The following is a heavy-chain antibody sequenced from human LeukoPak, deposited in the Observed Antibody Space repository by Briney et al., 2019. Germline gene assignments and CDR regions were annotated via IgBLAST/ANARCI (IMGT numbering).Heavy chain of an antibody. J-gene: IGHJ3*02. CDR3: ARDSRITIFGVDEPAVGAFDI. D-gene: IGHD3-3*01. Sequence: PGGSLRLSCAASGFTFSSYAMHWVRQAPGKGLEWVAVISYDGSNKYYADSVKGRFTISRDNSKNTLYLQMNSLRAEDTAVYYCARDSRITIFGVDEPAVGAFDIWGQGTMVTVSS. V-gene: IGHV3-30-3*01. CDR1: GFTFSSYA. CDR2: ISYDGSNK.